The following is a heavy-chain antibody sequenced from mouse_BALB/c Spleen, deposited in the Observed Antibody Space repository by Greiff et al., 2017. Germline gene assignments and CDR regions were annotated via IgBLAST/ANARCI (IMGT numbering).Heavy chain of an antibody. Sequence: EVKLVESGPELVKPGASVKISCKASGYTFTDYNMHWVKQSHGKSLEWIGYIYPYNGGTGYNQKFKSKATLTVDNSSSTAYMELRSLTSEDSAVYYCAREGAIHYYGYEGKNYAMDYWGQGTSVTVSS. J-gene: IGHJ4*01. D-gene: IGHD1-2*01. CDR1: GYTFTDYN. V-gene: IGHV1S29*02. CDR2: IYPYNGGT. CDR3: AREGAIHYYGYEGKNYAMDY.